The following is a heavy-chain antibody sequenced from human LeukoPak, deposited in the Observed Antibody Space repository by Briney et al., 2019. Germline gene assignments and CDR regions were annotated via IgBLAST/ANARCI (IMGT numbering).Heavy chain of an antibody. Sequence: SETLSLTCAVSGYSISSGYYWGWIRQPPGKGLEWIGSIYHSGSTYYNPSLKSRVTISVDTSKNQFSLKLSSVTAADTAVYYCATSRTGFDPWGQGTLVTVSS. CDR3: ATSRTGFDP. V-gene: IGHV4-38-2*01. J-gene: IGHJ5*02. CDR1: GYSISSGYY. CDR2: IYHSGST.